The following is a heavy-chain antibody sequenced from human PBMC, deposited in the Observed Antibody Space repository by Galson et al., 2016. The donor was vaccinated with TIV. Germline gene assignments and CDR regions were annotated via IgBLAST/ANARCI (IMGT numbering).Heavy chain of an antibody. J-gene: IGHJ4*02. Sequence: SETLSLTCTVSGASITDSYWSWIRQPAGKGLEWIGRMYIPGNINYNPSLGNRVSMSADTSNNQFSLALSSVTAADTAVYYCAKDWWVTYTDRPFFEFWGQGILVTVSS. CDR2: MYIPGNI. D-gene: IGHD2-15*01. CDR1: GASITDSY. CDR3: AKDWWVTYTDRPFFEF. V-gene: IGHV4-4*07.